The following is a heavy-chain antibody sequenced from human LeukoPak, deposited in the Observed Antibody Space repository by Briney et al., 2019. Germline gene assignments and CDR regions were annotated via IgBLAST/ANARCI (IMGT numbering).Heavy chain of an antibody. CDR1: GYTFTSYD. J-gene: IGHJ4*02. D-gene: IGHD3-22*01. CDR3: ARDYPPRYYDSSGYYWEN. CDR2: ISAYNGNT. Sequence: GASVKVSCKASGYTFTSYDINWVRQATGQGLEWMGWISAYNGNTNYAQKLQGRVTMTTDTSTSTAYMELRSLRSDDTAVYYCARDYPPRYYDSSGYYWENWGQGTLVTVSS. V-gene: IGHV1-18*01.